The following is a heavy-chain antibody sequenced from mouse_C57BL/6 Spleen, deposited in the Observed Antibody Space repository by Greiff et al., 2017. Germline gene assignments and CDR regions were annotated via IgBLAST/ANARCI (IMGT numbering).Heavy chain of an antibody. CDR2: INPYNGDT. J-gene: IGHJ4*01. V-gene: IGHV1-20*01. CDR3: AGCDYDGDYYAMDY. Sequence: VKLMESGPELVKPGDSVKISCKASGYSFTGYFMNWVMQSPGKSLEWIGRINPYNGDTFYNQKFKGKATLTVDKSSSTAHMELRSLTSEDSAVYYCAGCDYDGDYYAMDYWGQGTSVTVSS. CDR1: GYSFTGYF. D-gene: IGHD2-4*01.